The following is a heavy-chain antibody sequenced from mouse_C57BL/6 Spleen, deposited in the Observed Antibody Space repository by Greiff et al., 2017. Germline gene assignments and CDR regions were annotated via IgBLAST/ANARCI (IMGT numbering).Heavy chain of an antibody. CDR2: IYPGDGDT. D-gene: IGHD3-2*02. CDR3: ARRQLRLHFDY. V-gene: IGHV1-80*01. CDR1: GYAFSSYW. Sequence: VQLQQSGAELVKPGASVKISCKASGYAFSSYWMNWVKQRPGKGLEWIGQIYPGDGDTNYNGKFKGKATLTADKSSSTAYMQLSSLTSEDSAVYFCARRQLRLHFDYWGQGTTLTVSS. J-gene: IGHJ2*01.